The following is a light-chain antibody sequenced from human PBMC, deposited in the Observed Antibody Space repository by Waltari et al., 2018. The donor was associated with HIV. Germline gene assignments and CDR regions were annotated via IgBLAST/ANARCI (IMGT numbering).Light chain of an antibody. Sequence: QSVLTQPPSVSGAPGQRVTISCTGSSSNIGASYDVHWYQQLPGTAPKLLIYENRNRTSGVPDGFVGSKYGTAAARAITGLKAGDEADYYCQSYDSRLGVLFGGGTKLTVL. J-gene: IGLJ2*01. V-gene: IGLV1-40*01. CDR1: SSNIGASYD. CDR2: ENR. CDR3: QSYDSRLGVL.